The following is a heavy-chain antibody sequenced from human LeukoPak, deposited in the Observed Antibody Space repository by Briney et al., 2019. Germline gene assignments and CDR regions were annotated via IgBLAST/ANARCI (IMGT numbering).Heavy chain of an antibody. Sequence: PSETLSLTCTVSGGSISSYYWSWIRQPPGKGLEWIGYIYYSGSTNYNPSLKSRVTISVDTSKNQFSLKLSSVTAADTAVYYCARDLGTGYSSSWYRVDYWGQGTLVTVSS. CDR1: GGSISSYY. J-gene: IGHJ4*02. V-gene: IGHV4-59*01. CDR3: ARDLGTGYSSSWYRVDY. CDR2: IYYSGST. D-gene: IGHD6-13*01.